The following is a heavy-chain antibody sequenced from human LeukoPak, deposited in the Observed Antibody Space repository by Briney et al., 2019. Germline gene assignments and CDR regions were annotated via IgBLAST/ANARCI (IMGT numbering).Heavy chain of an antibody. CDR3: ATFRYCSGGSCYSPP. Sequence: GGSLRLSCAASGFTFSSYWMHWVRQAPGKGLVWVSRINSDGSSTSYADSVKGRFTISRDNAKNTLYLQMISLRAEDTAVYYCATFRYCSGGSCYSPPWGQGTLVTVSS. CDR2: INSDGSST. D-gene: IGHD2-15*01. CDR1: GFTFSSYW. J-gene: IGHJ5*02. V-gene: IGHV3-74*01.